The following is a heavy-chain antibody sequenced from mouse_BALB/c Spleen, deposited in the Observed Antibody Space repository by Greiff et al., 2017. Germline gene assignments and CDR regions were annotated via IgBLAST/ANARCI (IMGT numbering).Heavy chain of an antibody. CDR2: INPSTGYT. CDR3: ARTRPAMDY. CDR1: GYTFTSYW. Sequence: QVQLQQSGAELAKPGASVKMSCKASGYTFTSYWMHWVKQRPGQGLEWIGYINPSTGYTEYNQKFKDKATLTADKSSSTAYMQLSSLTSEDSAVYYCARTRPAMDYWGQGTSVTVSS. V-gene: IGHV1-7*01. J-gene: IGHJ4*01.